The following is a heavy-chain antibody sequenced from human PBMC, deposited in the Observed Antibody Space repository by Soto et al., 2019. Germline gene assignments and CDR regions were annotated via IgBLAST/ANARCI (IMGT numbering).Heavy chain of an antibody. V-gene: IGHV4-30-4*01. CDR3: ARDHYYDFWSGYYDYYYYGMDV. CDR1: GGSISSGDYY. CDR2: IYYSGST. D-gene: IGHD3-3*01. J-gene: IGHJ6*02. Sequence: QVQLQESGPGLVKPSQTLSLTCTVSGGSISSGDYYWSWIRQPPGKGLEWIGYIYYSGSTYYNPSLKIRVTISVDTSKNQFSLKLSSVTAADTAVYYCARDHYYDFWSGYYDYYYYGMDVWGQGTTVTVSS.